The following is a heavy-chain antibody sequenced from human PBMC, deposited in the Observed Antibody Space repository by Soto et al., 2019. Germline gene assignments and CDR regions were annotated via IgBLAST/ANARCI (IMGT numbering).Heavy chain of an antibody. CDR2: IRGSSGST. Sequence: EVQLLESGGGLIQRGGSLILSCAASGFTFSTFDMTWVRQPPGKGLEWVSLIRGSSGSTYYADSVKGRFTISKDNSKNTLYLQMNSLRAEDTAVYFCVKGAWLDYWGQGNMVTVSS. J-gene: IGHJ4*02. CDR1: GFTFSTFD. V-gene: IGHV3-23*01. CDR3: VKGAWLDY.